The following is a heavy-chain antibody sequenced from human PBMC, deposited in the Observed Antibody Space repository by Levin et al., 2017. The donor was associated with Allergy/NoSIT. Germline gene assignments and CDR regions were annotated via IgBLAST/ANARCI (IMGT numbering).Heavy chain of an antibody. CDR2: ISSSGNTI. D-gene: IGHD2/OR15-2a*01. V-gene: IGHV3-48*01. CDR1: GFTVDSYS. J-gene: IGHJ4*02. CDR3: ARGLCTTFGCLGEAGRYYDR. Sequence: PGESLKISCAVSGFTVDSYSVNWVRQAPGKGLEWVSYISSSGNTIYWADSVKGRFTISRDSATNSVHLQMSSLRVEDTAVYYCARGLCTTFGCLGEAGRYYDRWGQGTLVTVSS.